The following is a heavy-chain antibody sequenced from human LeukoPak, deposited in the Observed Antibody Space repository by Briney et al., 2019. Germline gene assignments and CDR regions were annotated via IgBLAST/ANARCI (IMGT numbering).Heavy chain of an antibody. CDR1: GGSFSGYY. D-gene: IGHD6-19*01. V-gene: IGHV4-34*01. J-gene: IGHJ4*02. CDR3: ARRRQWLVSRFDY. Sequence: SETLSLTCAVYGGSFSGYYWSWIRQPPGKGLEWIGEINHSGSTYYNPSLKSRVTISVDTSKNQFSLKLSSVTAADTAVYYCARRRQWLVSRFDYWGQGTLVTVSS. CDR2: INHSGST.